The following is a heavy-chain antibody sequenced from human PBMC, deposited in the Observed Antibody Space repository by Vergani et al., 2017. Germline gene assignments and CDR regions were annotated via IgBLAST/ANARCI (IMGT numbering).Heavy chain of an antibody. J-gene: IGHJ4*02. CDR2: ISGSGGST. CDR1: GFTFSSYA. V-gene: IGHV3-23*01. D-gene: IGHD5-12*01. Sequence: EVQLLESGGGLVQPGGSLRLSCAASGFTFSSYAMSWVRQAPGKGLEWVSAISGSGGSTYYADSVKGRFTISRDKSKNTLYLQMNSLRAEDTAVYYCAKLGGDIVATNPYNWGQGTLVTVSS. CDR3: AKLGGDIVATNPYN.